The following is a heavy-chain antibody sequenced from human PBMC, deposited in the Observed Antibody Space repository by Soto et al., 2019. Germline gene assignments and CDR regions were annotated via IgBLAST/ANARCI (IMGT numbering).Heavy chain of an antibody. Sequence: QVQLQESGPGLVKPSETLSLTCTVSGGSISNYYWSWIRQPPGKGLEWIGYIFYSGSTNYNPSLKSRVTISVDTSKNQFSLKLTSVTSADTAMYYCASATRSGSYSSPPLMDVWGKGTTVTVSS. CDR2: IFYSGST. V-gene: IGHV4-59*08. CDR1: GGSISNYY. CDR3: ASATRSGSYSSPPLMDV. J-gene: IGHJ6*03. D-gene: IGHD3-10*01.